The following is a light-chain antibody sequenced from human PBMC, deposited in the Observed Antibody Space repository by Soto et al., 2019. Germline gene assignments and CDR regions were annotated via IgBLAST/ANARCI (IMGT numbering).Light chain of an antibody. CDR1: QGISSY. CDR3: QHLNSFPFT. CDR2: AAS. V-gene: IGKV1-9*01. Sequence: DLQLTQSPSFLSASVGDRVTITCRASQGISSYLAWYQQKPGKAPKLLIYAASTLLSGVPSRFSGSGSGTEFTLTISSLQPEDFATYYCQHLNSFPFTFGGGTKVEIK. J-gene: IGKJ4*01.